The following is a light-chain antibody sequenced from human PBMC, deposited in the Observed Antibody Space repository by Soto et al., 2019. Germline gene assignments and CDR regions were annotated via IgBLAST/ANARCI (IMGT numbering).Light chain of an antibody. CDR1: QGISSA. Sequence: AIQLTQSPSSLSASVGDRVTITCRASQGISSALAWYQQKPGKAPNLLIYDASTLMSGVPSRFSGSGSGTDFTLTISSLQPEDFATYYCQQSYSTTWTFGQGTKVDI. CDR2: DAS. CDR3: QQSYSTTWT. J-gene: IGKJ1*01. V-gene: IGKV1-13*02.